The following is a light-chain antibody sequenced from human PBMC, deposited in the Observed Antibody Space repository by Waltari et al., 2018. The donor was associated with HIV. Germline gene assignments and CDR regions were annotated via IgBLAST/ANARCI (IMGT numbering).Light chain of an antibody. CDR1: SGNIDSYL. Sequence: NFMLTQPHPVSESPGKTVTIPCTRSSGNIDSYLVSWYQRRPGSAPTTLIYEDDKRPSGVPDRFSGSSDSSSNSASLTISGLKTEDEADYYCQSYYLTNVVFGGGTKLTVL. CDR2: EDD. V-gene: IGLV6-57*04. CDR3: QSYYLTNVV. J-gene: IGLJ2*01.